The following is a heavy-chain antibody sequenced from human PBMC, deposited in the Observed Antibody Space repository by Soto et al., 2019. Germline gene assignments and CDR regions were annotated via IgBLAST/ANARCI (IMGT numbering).Heavy chain of an antibody. CDR3: AREGHDYSLFGYGMDV. D-gene: IGHD4-4*01. J-gene: IGHJ6*02. Sequence: TSETLSLTCTVSGGSISSSSYYWGWIRQPPGKGLEWIGSIYYSGSTYYNPSLKSRVTISVDTSKNQFSLKLSSVTAADTAVYYCAREGHDYSLFGYGMDVWGQGTTVTVSS. CDR2: IYYSGST. CDR1: GGSISSSSYY. V-gene: IGHV4-39*02.